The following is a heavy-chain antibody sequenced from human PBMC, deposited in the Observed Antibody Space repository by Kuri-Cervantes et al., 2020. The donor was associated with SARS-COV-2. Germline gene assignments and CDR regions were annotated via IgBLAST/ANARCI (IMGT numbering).Heavy chain of an antibody. J-gene: IGHJ4*02. D-gene: IGHD1-26*01. CDR2: INHSGST. CDR3: ATGSYYAAYDY. V-gene: IGHV4-34*01. CDR1: GGSFSGYY. Sequence: GSLRLSCAVYGGSFSGYYWSWIRQPPGKGLEWIGEINHSGSTNYNPSLKSRVTISVDTSKNQFSPKLSSVTAADTAVYYCATGSYYAAYDYWGQGTLVTVSS.